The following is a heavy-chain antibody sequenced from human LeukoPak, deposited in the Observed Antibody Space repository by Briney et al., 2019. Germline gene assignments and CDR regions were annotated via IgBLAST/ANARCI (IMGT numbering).Heavy chain of an antibody. Sequence: GRSLRLSCAASGFTFSSYGMHWVRQAPGKGLEWVAVIWYDGSNKYCADSVKGRFTISRDNSKNTLYLQMNSLRAEDTAVYYCARDRIRGYDSPPLFDPWGQGALVTVSS. CDR3: ARDRIRGYDSPPLFDP. CDR2: IWYDGSNK. CDR1: GFTFSSYG. J-gene: IGHJ5*02. V-gene: IGHV3-33*01. D-gene: IGHD3-22*01.